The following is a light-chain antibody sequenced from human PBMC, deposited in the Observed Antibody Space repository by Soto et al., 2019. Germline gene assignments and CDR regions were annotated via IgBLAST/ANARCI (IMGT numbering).Light chain of an antibody. V-gene: IGKV2-28*01. CDR3: MQSLQSPWT. CDR2: LGS. CDR1: QSLLHSNGYNY. Sequence: DIVMTQSPLSLPVTPGEPASISCRSSQSLLHSNGYNYLGWYLQKPGQSPQLLIYLGSNRASGVPDRFSGSGSGTDFTLEITRVEAEDVGVYHCMQSLQSPWTFGQGTKVEIK. J-gene: IGKJ1*01.